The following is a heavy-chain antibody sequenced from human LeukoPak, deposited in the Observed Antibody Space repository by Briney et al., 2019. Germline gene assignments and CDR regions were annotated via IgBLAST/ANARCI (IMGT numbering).Heavy chain of an antibody. V-gene: IGHV3-15*01. CDR1: GFTFSNAW. J-gene: IGHJ5*02. D-gene: IGHD3-9*01. Sequence: GGSLRLSCAASGFTFSNAWMSWVRQAPGKGLEWVGRIKSKTDGGTTDYAAPVKGRFTISRDDSKNTLYLQMNSLKTEDTAVYYCTTDYDILTGSNWFGPWGQGTLVTVSS. CDR2: IKSKTDGGTT. CDR3: TTDYDILTGSNWFGP.